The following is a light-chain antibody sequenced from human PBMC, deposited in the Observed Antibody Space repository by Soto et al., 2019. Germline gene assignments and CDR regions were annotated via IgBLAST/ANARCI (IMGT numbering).Light chain of an antibody. CDR2: DVT. V-gene: IGLV2-14*01. J-gene: IGLJ1*01. Sequence: QSALTQPASVSGSPGQSITVSCTGTNSDVGGYNYVSWYQQHPCKAPRLMIYDVTNRPSGVSNRFSGSKSVNTASLTISGLQAEDEADYYCSSYRRGSTYGFGTGTKVTVL. CDR1: NSDVGGYNY. CDR3: SSYRRGSTYG.